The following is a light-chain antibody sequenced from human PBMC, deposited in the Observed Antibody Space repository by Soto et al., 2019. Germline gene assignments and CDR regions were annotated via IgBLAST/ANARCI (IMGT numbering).Light chain of an antibody. CDR2: GAS. J-gene: IGKJ2*01. V-gene: IGKV1-NL1*01. CDR3: QHYAEYSN. CDR1: GRVGSS. Sequence: DIHLTQSPSSLSASVGDRVTMACRASGRVGSSLAWYQQKAGEAPKLLFHGASTAAPDVPLRFSATGSATELTLVTDCLQAGDLGAFDCQHYAEYSNFGRGTRLAI.